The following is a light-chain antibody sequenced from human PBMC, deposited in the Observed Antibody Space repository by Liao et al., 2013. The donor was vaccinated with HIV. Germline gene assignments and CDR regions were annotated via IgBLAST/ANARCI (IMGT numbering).Light chain of an antibody. J-gene: IGLJ2*01. CDR3: QAWDASSAV. CDR1: KLENQY. Sequence: SYELIQPPSVSVSPGQTASITCSGDKLENQYTSWYQQKPGQSPVLVIYRDDKRPSGIPERFSGSSSGKTATLTISETQAMDEADYFCQAWDASSAVFGGGTRLTVL. V-gene: IGLV3-1*01. CDR2: RDD.